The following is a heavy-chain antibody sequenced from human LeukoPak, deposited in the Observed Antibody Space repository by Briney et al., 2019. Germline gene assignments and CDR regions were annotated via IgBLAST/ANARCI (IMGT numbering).Heavy chain of an antibody. V-gene: IGHV3-23*01. CDR2: ISSSVSLT. CDR3: AKAVGFDWYWHY. D-gene: IGHD3-9*01. J-gene: IGHJ4*02. Sequence: GGSLRLSCAASGFTFRSYAMTWVRQAPGKGLEWVSAISSSVSLTYYADAVKGRFTVSRDNSKNTLYLQMNSLRAEDTAVYYCAKAVGFDWYWHYWGQGTLVTVSS. CDR1: GFTFRSYA.